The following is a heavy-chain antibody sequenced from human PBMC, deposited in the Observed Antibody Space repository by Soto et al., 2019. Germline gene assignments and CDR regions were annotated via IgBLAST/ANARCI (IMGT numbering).Heavy chain of an antibody. D-gene: IGHD3-10*01. CDR1: GCHIINGRYY. V-gene: IGHV4-31*03. Sequence: SDTLSLTYSTCGCHIINGRYYWSWIRQQPGKGLEWIGYIYYSGSTYYSPSLKSRVTISADTSKNQFSLKLTSVTAADTAVYYCAKAGSFHSVGHSWGQG. CDR2: IYYSGST. CDR3: AKAGSFHSVGHS. J-gene: IGHJ4*02.